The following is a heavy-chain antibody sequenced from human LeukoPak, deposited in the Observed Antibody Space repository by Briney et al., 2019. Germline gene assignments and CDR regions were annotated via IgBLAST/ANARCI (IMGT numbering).Heavy chain of an antibody. V-gene: IGHV1-18*04. CDR3: ARGMPTTMVRGDWVVYYFDY. CDR1: GYTFTGYY. CDR2: ISAYNGNT. Sequence: GASVKASCKASGYTFTGYYMHWVRQAPGQGLEWMGWISAYNGNTNYAQKLQGRVTMTTDTSTSTAYMELRNLRSDDTAVYYCARGMPTTMVRGDWVVYYFDYWGQGTLVTVSS. J-gene: IGHJ4*02. D-gene: IGHD3-10*01.